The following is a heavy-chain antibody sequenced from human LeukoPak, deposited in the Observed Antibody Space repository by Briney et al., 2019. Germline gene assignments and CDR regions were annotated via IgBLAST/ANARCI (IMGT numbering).Heavy chain of an antibody. Sequence: GGSLRLSCAASGFTFSSYCMSWVRQAPGKGLEWVANIKQDGSEKYYVGSVKGRFTISRDSAKNSLYLQMNSLRAEDTAIYYCARGLGITIFGVVIKGLFDYWGQGTLVTVSS. J-gene: IGHJ4*02. CDR2: IKQDGSEK. CDR3: ARGLGITIFGVVIKGLFDY. D-gene: IGHD3-3*01. V-gene: IGHV3-7*04. CDR1: GFTFSSYC.